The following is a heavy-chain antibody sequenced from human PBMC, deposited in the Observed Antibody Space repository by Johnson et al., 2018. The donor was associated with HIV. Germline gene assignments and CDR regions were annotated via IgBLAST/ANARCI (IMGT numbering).Heavy chain of an antibody. J-gene: IGHJ3*02. CDR2: ISYDGSNK. D-gene: IGHD6-6*01. Sequence: QVQLVESGGGVVQPGRSLRLSCAASGFTFSSYAMHWVRQAPGKGLEWVAVISYDGSNKYYADSVKGRFTISRDNSKNTLYLQMNSLRAEHTAVYYCATLEYSSSPGGYGAFDIWGQGTMVTVSS. CDR1: GFTFSSYA. CDR3: ATLEYSSSPGGYGAFDI. V-gene: IGHV3-30*04.